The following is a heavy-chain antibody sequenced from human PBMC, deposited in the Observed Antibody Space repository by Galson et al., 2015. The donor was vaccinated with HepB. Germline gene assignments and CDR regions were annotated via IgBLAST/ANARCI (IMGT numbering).Heavy chain of an antibody. V-gene: IGHV3-21*01. Sequence: LRLSCAASGLIFSNYGMNWVRQAPGKGLEWVSSISSGSSHIYYADSVKGRFTISRDNARDSLYLQMSSLRAEDTAVYYCARGGTDMNYWGQGTLVTVSS. CDR1: GLIFSNYG. J-gene: IGHJ4*02. CDR3: ARGGTDMNY. CDR2: ISSGSSHI. D-gene: IGHD1-1*01.